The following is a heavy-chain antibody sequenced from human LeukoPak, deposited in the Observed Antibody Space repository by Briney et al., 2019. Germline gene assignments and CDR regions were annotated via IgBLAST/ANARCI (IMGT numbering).Heavy chain of an antibody. CDR3: SRVHKAFDGARDTFDI. V-gene: IGHV6-1*01. D-gene: IGHD3-10*01. CDR1: GDSVSSNSAA. CDR2: TYYRSKWYN. Sequence: SQTLSLTCAISGDSVSSNSAAWNWIRQSPSSGLEWLGRTYYRSKWYNDYAVCVNSRITINPDTSKNQFSLQLNSVTPEDTAVYYCSRVHKAFDGARDTFDIWGQGTMVTVSS. J-gene: IGHJ3*02.